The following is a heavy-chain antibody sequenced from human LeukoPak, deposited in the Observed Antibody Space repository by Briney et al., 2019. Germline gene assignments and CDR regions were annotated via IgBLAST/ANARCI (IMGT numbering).Heavy chain of an antibody. CDR2: INPSGGST. CDR3: ASGYYYVCYN. D-gene: IGHD3-22*01. Sequence: ASVKVSCKASGYTFTSYSMHWVRQAPGHGLEWMGIINPSGGSTSYAQKFQGRVTMTRDMSTSTVYIELSSLRSEDTAVYYCASGYYYVCYNWGQGNLVTVSS. CDR1: GYTFTSYS. V-gene: IGHV1-46*01. J-gene: IGHJ4*02.